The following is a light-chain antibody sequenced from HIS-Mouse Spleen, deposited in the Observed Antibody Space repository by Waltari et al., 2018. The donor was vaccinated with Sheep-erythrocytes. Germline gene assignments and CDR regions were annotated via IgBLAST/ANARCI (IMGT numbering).Light chain of an antibody. CDR1: SSAVGGYNY. CDR3: SSYAGSNNWV. Sequence: QSALTPPPSASGSPGQSVTISCPGPSSAVGGYNYVSWYQQHPGKAPKLMIYEVSKRPSGVPDRFSGSKSGNTASLTVSGLQAEDEADYYCSSYAGSNNWVFGGGTKLTVL. V-gene: IGLV2-8*01. CDR2: EVS. J-gene: IGLJ3*02.